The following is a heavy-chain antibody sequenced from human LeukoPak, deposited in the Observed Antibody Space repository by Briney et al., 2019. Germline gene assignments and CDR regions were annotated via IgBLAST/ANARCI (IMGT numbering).Heavy chain of an antibody. D-gene: IGHD3-22*01. CDR2: ISSSGSTI. CDR1: GFTFSDYY. J-gene: IGHJ4*02. CDR3: ARESYYYDSSGYYVYYFDY. V-gene: IGHV3-11*01. Sequence: GGSLRLSCAASGFTFSDYYMSWIRQAPGKGLEWVSYISSSGSTIYYADSMKGRFTISRDNAKNSLYLQMNSLRAEDTAVYYCARESYYYDSSGYYVYYFDYWGQGTLVTVSS.